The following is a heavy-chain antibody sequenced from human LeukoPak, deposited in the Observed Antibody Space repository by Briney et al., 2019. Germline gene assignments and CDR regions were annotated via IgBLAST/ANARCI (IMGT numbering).Heavy chain of an antibody. CDR2: ISSSSSYT. D-gene: IGHD6-13*01. CDR3: ARLAGRADYFDY. J-gene: IGHJ4*02. Sequence: GGSLRLSCAASGFTFSDYYMSWIRQAPGKGLEWVSYISSSSSYTNYADSVRGRFTISRDNAKNSLYLQMNSLRAEDTAVYYCARLAGRADYFDYWGQGTLVTVSS. V-gene: IGHV3-11*03. CDR1: GFTFSDYY.